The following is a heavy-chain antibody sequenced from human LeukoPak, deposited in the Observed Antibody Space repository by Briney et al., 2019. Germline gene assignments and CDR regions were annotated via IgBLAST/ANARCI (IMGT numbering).Heavy chain of an antibody. Sequence: SLKVSCKASGFTFARSAVQWVRQARGQRPEWIGWIVIANGNTNYAQKFQERLTITRDMSTSTAYMELSSLRSEDTAVYYCAAEDDFLTGYYDFDYWGQGTAVTVSS. CDR1: GFTFARSA. D-gene: IGHD3-9*01. J-gene: IGHJ4*02. V-gene: IGHV1-58*01. CDR3: AAEDDFLTGYYDFDY. CDR2: IVIANGNT.